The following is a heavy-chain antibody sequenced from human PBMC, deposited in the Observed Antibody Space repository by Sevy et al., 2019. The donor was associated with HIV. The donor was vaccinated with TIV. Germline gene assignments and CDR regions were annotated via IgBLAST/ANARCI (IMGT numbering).Heavy chain of an antibody. J-gene: IGHJ4*02. CDR2: ISYDGSNK. Sequence: GGSLRLSCAASGLTFSSYAMHWVRQAPGKGLEWVALISYDGSNKYYADSVKGRFTISRDNSKNTLYLQMNSLRAEDTAVYYCARDKGWFGELLFGTFDYWGQGTLVTVSS. CDR3: ARDKGWFGELLFGTFDY. CDR1: GLTFSSYA. D-gene: IGHD3-10*01. V-gene: IGHV3-30-3*01.